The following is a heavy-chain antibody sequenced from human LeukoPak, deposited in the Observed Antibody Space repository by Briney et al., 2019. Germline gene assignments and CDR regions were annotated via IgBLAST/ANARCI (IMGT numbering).Heavy chain of an antibody. Sequence: SETLSLTCTVSGGAITTYYWGWIRQPPGKGLEWIGYIFYSGGTNYNPSLRGRVTISVDTSKNQFSMRLSSVTAADTAVYYCASSEWELRGMAIDYWGQGTLVTVSS. CDR2: IFYSGGT. D-gene: IGHD1-26*01. CDR3: ASSEWELRGMAIDY. J-gene: IGHJ4*02. CDR1: GGAITTYY. V-gene: IGHV4-59*08.